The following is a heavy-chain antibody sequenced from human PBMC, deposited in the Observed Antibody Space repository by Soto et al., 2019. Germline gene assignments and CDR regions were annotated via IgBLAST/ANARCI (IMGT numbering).Heavy chain of an antibody. CDR1: GFTFSSYD. J-gene: IGHJ6*03. D-gene: IGHD2-21*01. CDR2: IGTAGDT. CDR3: ARDGFHCYRRQGGGYYYYMDV. Sequence: EVQLVESGGGLVQPGGSLRLSCAASGFTFSSYDMHWVRQATGKGLEWVSAIGTAGDTYYPGSVKGRFTISRENAKNSLYLQMNSLRAGDTAVYHSARDGFHCYRRQGGGYYYYMDVWGKGTTVTVSS. V-gene: IGHV3-13*01.